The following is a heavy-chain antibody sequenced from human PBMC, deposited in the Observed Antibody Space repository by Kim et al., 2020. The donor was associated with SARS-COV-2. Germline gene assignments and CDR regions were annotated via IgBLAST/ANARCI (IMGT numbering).Heavy chain of an antibody. V-gene: IGHV1-2*04. D-gene: IGHD3-9*01. Sequence: ASVKVSCKASGYTFTGYYMHWVRQAPGQGLEWMGWINPNSGGTNYAQKFQGWVTMTRDTSISTAYMELSRLRSDDTAVYYCARGALVRYFDWLSGRACGFDPWGQGTLVTVSS. J-gene: IGHJ5*02. CDR2: INPNSGGT. CDR1: GYTFTGYY. CDR3: ARGALVRYFDWLSGRACGFDP.